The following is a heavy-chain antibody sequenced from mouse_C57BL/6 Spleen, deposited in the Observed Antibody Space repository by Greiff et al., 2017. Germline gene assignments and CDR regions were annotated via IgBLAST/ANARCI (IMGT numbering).Heavy chain of an antibody. Sequence: QVQLQQSDAELVKPGASVKISCKVSGYTFTDHTIHWMKQRPEQGLEWIGYIYPRDGSTKYNEKFKGKATLTADKSSSTAYMQLNSLTSEDSAVYFCARGHYYGSSYDAMDYWGQGTSVTVSS. D-gene: IGHD1-1*01. CDR1: GYTFTDHT. CDR2: IYPRDGST. J-gene: IGHJ4*01. V-gene: IGHV1-78*01. CDR3: ARGHYYGSSYDAMDY.